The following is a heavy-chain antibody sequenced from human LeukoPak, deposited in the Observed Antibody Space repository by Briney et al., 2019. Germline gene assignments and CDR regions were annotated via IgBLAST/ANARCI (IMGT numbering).Heavy chain of an antibody. J-gene: IGHJ4*02. D-gene: IGHD2-2*01. CDR3: AGLCSDSAY. Sequence: ASEKLSCKAPGYTFTTYGITWVRQAPGQGLEWMGWISGDNGNTKNAQTLQDRLTQTKDTYTNPAYMELRSLSSDDTAGYYCAGLCSDSAYWGQGTLVTVSS. V-gene: IGHV1-18*01. CDR2: ISGDNGNT. CDR1: GYTFTTYG.